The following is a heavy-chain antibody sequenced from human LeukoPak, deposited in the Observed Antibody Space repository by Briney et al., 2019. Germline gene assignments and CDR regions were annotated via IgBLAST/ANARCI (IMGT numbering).Heavy chain of an antibody. D-gene: IGHD6-6*01. CDR3: AGSESSSSRRAFHL. V-gene: IGHV3-66*02. Sequence: GGSLRLSCAASGFTVSNNFMSWVRQGPGKGLDWVSGIFGGGSTYYADSVQGRFAISRDNSKNTIFLQMSSLRPEDTAVYYCAGSESSSSRRAFHLWGLGTTVTVSS. CDR2: IFGGGST. J-gene: IGHJ3*01. CDR1: GFTVSNNF.